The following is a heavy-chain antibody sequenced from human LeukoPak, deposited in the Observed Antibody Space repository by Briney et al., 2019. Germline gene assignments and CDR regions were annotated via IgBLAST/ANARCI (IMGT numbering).Heavy chain of an antibody. D-gene: IGHD2-15*01. CDR3: ARLRTDETVVVVAATPATFDY. J-gene: IGHJ4*02. CDR2: IIPIFGTA. Sequence: GASVKVSCKASGYTFTSYDISWVRQAPGQGLEWMGGIIPIFGTANYAQKFQGRVTITADESTSTAYMELSSLRSEDTAVYYCARLRTDETVVVVAATPATFDYWGQGTLVTVSS. V-gene: IGHV1-69*13. CDR1: GYTFTSYD.